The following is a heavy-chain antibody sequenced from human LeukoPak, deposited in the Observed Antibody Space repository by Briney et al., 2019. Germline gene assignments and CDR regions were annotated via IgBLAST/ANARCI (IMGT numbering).Heavy chain of an antibody. D-gene: IGHD3-9*01. CDR2: IVVGSGNT. Sequence: ASVKVSCKASGFTFTSSAVQWVRQARGQRLEWIGWIVVGSGNTNYAQKFQERVTITRDMSTSTAYMELSSLRSEDTAVYYCAIVLRYFDWSGIDIWGQGTMVTVSS. CDR1: GFTFTSSA. J-gene: IGHJ3*02. V-gene: IGHV1-58*01. CDR3: AIVLRYFDWSGIDI.